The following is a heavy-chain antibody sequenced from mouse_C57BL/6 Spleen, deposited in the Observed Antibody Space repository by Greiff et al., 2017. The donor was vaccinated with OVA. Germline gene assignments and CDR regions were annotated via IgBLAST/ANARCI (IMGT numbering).Heavy chain of an antibody. J-gene: IGHJ1*03. D-gene: IGHD1-1*01. Sequence: VQLQQPGAELVKPGASVKLSCKASGYTFTSYWMHCVKQRPGRGLEWIGRIDPKSGGTTYNEKFKGKATLTVDKPSSTAYMQLSSLTSEDSAVSYCASAPNYYGSSYVYFDVWGTGTTVTVSA. CDR1: GYTFTSYW. CDR3: ASAPNYYGSSYVYFDV. V-gene: IGHV1-72*01. CDR2: IDPKSGGT.